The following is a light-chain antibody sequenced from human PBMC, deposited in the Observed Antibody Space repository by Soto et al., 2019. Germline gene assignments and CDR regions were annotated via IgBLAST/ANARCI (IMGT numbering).Light chain of an antibody. CDR3: KHYNSYSEA. J-gene: IGKJ1*01. CDR1: QTISSW. Sequence: DIQMTQSPSTLSGSVGDRVTITCRASQTISSWLAWYQQKPGKAHKLLIYKASTLKSGVQSRFSGSGSGTEFTLTISSLQPDDFATYYCKHYNSYSEAVGQGTKVDIK. V-gene: IGKV1-5*03. CDR2: KAS.